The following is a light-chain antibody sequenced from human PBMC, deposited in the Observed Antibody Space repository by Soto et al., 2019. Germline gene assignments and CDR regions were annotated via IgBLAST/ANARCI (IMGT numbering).Light chain of an antibody. J-gene: IGKJ5*01. V-gene: IGKV1-9*01. CDR1: QDINTY. Sequence: DIQLTQSPSFLSASVGDRVTITCRASQDINTYLAWYQQKPGKAPKLLIFAASTLQNGVPSRFSGSGSGTEFTVTTTSLQHEEFATYYCQQRNSYPITFGQGTRLEIK. CDR3: QQRNSYPIT. CDR2: AAS.